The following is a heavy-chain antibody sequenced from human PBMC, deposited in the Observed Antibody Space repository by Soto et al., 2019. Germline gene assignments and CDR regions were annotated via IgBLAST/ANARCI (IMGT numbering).Heavy chain of an antibody. V-gene: IGHV4-31*03. CDR1: GGSISSGGYY. CDR3: ARDLPPGSYYYYGMDV. Sequence: SETLSLTCPVSGGSISSGGYYWSWIRQHPGKGLDWIGYIYYSGSTYYNPSLKSRVTISVETSKNQFSLKLSSVTAADTAVYYCARDLPPGSYYYYGMDVWGQGTTVNVSS. J-gene: IGHJ6*02. D-gene: IGHD3-10*01. CDR2: IYYSGST.